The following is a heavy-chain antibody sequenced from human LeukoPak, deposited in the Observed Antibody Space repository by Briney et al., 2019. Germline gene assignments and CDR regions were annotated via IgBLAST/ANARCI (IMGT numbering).Heavy chain of an antibody. CDR1: GFTFSSYG. D-gene: IGHD1-26*01. CDR3: ARDPSNSGSYYVLDY. CDR2: ISDDGSNT. J-gene: IGHJ4*02. Sequence: PGGSLRLSCAASGFTFSSYGMHWVRQAPGKGLEWVTVISDDGSNTYYADSVKGRFTIYRDNSKNTLYLHMNSLRAEGTAVYYCARDPSNSGSYYVLDYWGPGTLVTVSS. V-gene: IGHV3-30*04.